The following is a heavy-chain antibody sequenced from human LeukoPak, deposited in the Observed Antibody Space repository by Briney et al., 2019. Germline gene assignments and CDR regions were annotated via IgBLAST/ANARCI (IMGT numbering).Heavy chain of an antibody. CDR2: ISYDGSNK. Sequence: GGSLRLSCAASGFTFSSYSMHWVRQAPGKGLEWVAVISYDGSNKYNADSVKGRFTISRDNSKNSLYLQMNSLSAEDTAVYYCARDTGDYHTSGSLFVFGGQGTLVTVSS. J-gene: IGHJ4*02. CDR3: ARDTGDYHTSGSLFVF. V-gene: IGHV3-30-3*01. CDR1: GFTFSSYS. D-gene: IGHD3-22*01.